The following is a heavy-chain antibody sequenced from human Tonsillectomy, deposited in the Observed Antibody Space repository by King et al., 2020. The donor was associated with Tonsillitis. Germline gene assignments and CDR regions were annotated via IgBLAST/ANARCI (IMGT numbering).Heavy chain of an antibody. V-gene: IGHV3-23*04. D-gene: IGHD3-22*01. CDR2: ISYSGGIT. CDR3: AKEPYDTSGYYSDY. CDR1: GFTFISYA. Sequence: QLVQSGGGLVQPGGSLRLSCAASGFTFISYAMSWVRQAPGKGLEWVSVISYSGGITFYSDSGKGRFTLSRDNSKNTLYLQSNSLRAGDTAVYYCAKEPYDTSGYYSDYWGQGTLVTVSP. J-gene: IGHJ4*02.